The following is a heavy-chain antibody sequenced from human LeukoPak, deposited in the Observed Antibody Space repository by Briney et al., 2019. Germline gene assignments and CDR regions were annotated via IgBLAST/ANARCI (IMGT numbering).Heavy chain of an antibody. Sequence: PGGSLRLSCAASGFTFSSYVMHWVRQAPGKGLEYVSGIVSNGGTTYYANSVEGRFTISRDNSKNTLSLQMGSLRVEDMAVYYCARGRIIRGTSSSYYGMDVWGQGTTVTVSS. D-gene: IGHD2/OR15-2a*01. CDR1: GFTFSSYV. J-gene: IGHJ6*02. CDR2: IVSNGGTT. V-gene: IGHV3-64*01. CDR3: ARGRIIRGTSSSYYGMDV.